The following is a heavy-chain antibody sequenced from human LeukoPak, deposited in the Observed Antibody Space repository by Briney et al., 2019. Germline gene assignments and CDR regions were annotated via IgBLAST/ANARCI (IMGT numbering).Heavy chain of an antibody. Sequence: GGSLRLSCAASGFTFSSYSMNWVRQAPGKGLEWVSSISSSSSYIYYADSVKGRFTISRDNAENSLYLQMNSLRAEDTAVYYCARRYCSGGSCSNFDYWGQGTLVTVSS. CDR1: GFTFSSYS. D-gene: IGHD2-15*01. J-gene: IGHJ4*02. V-gene: IGHV3-21*01. CDR2: ISSSSSYI. CDR3: ARRYCSGGSCSNFDY.